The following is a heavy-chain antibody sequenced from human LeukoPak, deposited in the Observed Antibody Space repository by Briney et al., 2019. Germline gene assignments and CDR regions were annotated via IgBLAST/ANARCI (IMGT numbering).Heavy chain of an antibody. CDR1: GFTFNDYY. J-gene: IGHJ4*02. CDR3: ATWTESAVFDY. D-gene: IGHD3/OR15-3a*01. Sequence: GGSLRVFCAASGFTFNDYYMSWIRQVPGKGLERVSFISSGGSTIYYADSVKGRFTISRDNSKNTLFLQMHSLRAEDTAIYYCATWTESAVFDYWGQGTLVTVSS. CDR2: ISSGGSTI. V-gene: IGHV3-11*04.